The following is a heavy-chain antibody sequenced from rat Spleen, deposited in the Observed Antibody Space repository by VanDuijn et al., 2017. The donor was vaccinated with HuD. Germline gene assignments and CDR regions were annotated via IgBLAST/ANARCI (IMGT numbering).Heavy chain of an antibody. Sequence: EVQLQESGPGLVKPSQSLSLTCSVTGYSITRSYRWSWIRKFPGNKLEWMGYINNAGSTNYNPSLKSRISITRDTSKNQFFLQLNSVSTEDTATYYCARLRNYFDYWGQGVMVTVSS. J-gene: IGHJ2*01. D-gene: IGHD1-11*01. CDR3: ARLRNYFDY. CDR1: GYSITRSYR. CDR2: INNAGST. V-gene: IGHV3-3*01.